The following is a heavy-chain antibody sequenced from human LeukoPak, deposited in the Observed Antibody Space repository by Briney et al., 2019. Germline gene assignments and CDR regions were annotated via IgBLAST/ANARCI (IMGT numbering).Heavy chain of an antibody. Sequence: PGGSLRLSCAVSALTFDTFAMTWVRQAPGKGLEWLSSISDSGDTTFYADSVRGRFTVSRDNSKNTMYLQLNGLRAEDTAIYYCTGSGYYSVWGQGTLVTVSS. V-gene: IGHV3-23*01. CDR1: ALTFDTFA. CDR2: ISDSGDTT. CDR3: TGSGYYSV. D-gene: IGHD3-22*01. J-gene: IGHJ4*02.